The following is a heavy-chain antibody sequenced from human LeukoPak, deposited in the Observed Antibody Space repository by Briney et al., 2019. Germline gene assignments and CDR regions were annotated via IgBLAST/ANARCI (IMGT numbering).Heavy chain of an antibody. V-gene: IGHV4-31*03. CDR3: ARDRGGGYSSGTDY. CDR2: IHYSGST. CDR1: GGSISSGGYY. D-gene: IGHD5-18*01. Sequence: SETLSLTCTVSGGSISSGGYYWSWIRQHPGKGLEWIGYIHYSGSTYYNPSLKSRVTISVDTSKNQFSLKLSSVTAADTAVYYCARDRGGGYSSGTDYWGQGTLVTVSS. J-gene: IGHJ4*02.